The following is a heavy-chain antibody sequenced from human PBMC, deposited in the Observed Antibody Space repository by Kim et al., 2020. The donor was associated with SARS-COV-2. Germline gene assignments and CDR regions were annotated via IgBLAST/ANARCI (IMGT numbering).Heavy chain of an antibody. V-gene: IGHV3-30*04. CDR1: GFTFSSYA. D-gene: IGHD3-10*01. Sequence: GGSLRLSCAASGFTFSSYAMHWVRQAPGKGLEWVAVISYDGSNKYYADSVKGRFTISRDNSKNTLYLQMNSLRAEDTAVYYCARDYYYGSGSYSTTIVYWGQGTLVTVSS. CDR2: ISYDGSNK. J-gene: IGHJ4*02. CDR3: ARDYYYGSGSYSTTIVY.